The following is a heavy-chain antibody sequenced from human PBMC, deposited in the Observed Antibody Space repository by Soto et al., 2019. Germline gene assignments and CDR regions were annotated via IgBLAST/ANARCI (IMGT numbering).Heavy chain of an antibody. CDR2: ISPYTGNT. CDR1: GYIFVNYG. D-gene: IGHD3-16*01. CDR3: VMVDNYVTPTPTDV. J-gene: IGHJ6*02. V-gene: IGHV1-18*01. Sequence: QVQLVQSGDEVKKPGASVKVSCKASGYIFVNYGIAWVRQAPGQGLEWMGWISPYTGNTHSASKVQGRLTMTTDTSTSTADMDLGSLTSDDTAVYYCVMVDNYVTPTPTDVWGQGTTVTVSS.